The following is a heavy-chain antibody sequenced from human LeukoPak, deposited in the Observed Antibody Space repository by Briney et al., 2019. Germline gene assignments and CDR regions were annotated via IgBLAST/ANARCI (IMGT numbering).Heavy chain of an antibody. D-gene: IGHD6-6*01. CDR1: GDSVSSKSAA. J-gene: IGHJ5*02. V-gene: IGHV6-1*01. CDR3: ARGSQSSRWFDP. CDR2: TYYRSKRYN. Sequence: SQTLSLTCAISGDSVSSKSAAWNWIRQSPSRGLEWLGRTYYRSKRYNDYAVSVESRITINPDTPKNQFSLQLNSVTPEDTAVYYCARGSQSSRWFDPWGQGTLVTVSS.